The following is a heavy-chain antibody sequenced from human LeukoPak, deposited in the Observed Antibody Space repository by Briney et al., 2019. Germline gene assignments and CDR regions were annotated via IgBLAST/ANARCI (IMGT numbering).Heavy chain of an antibody. CDR2: ISESGTT. D-gene: IGHD3-10*01. V-gene: IGHV4-39*01. J-gene: IGHJ4*02. Sequence: SETLSLTCTVSGGSISSSSHYWAWIRQPPGKGLEWLATISESGTTYYNPSLKSRITISVDTSKNQFSLKLGSVTAADTAVFYCARYSGSYFDYWGQGTLVTVSS. CDR1: GGSISSSSHY. CDR3: ARYSGSYFDY.